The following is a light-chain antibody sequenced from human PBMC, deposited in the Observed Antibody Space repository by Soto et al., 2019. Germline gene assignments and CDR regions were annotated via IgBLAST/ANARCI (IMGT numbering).Light chain of an antibody. V-gene: IGKV3-20*01. CDR3: QQYGASPPYT. J-gene: IGKJ2*01. CDR2: AAS. CDR1: RGISSSY. Sequence: EIVLTQSPGTLSLSPGESTTLSCRASRGISSSYLAWYQQKRGQAPRLLIYAASTRATGIPDRFRGSGSATDFTLTISRLEPEDSAVYYCQQYGASPPYTFGQGTKLEIK.